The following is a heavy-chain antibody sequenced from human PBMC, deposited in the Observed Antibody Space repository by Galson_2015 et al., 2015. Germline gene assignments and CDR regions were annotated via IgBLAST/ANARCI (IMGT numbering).Heavy chain of an antibody. CDR2: IKEDGSEK. V-gene: IGHV3-7*01. CDR3: ARVGATEDYFDR. Sequence: LRLSCAASGFTFSSYWMGWVRQAPGKGLEWVANIKEDGSEKYYVDSVKGRFTISRDNAKNSLSLQMNSLRAEDTAAYYCARVGATEDYFDRWGQGTLVTVPS. D-gene: IGHD1-26*01. CDR1: GFTFSSYW. J-gene: IGHJ4*02.